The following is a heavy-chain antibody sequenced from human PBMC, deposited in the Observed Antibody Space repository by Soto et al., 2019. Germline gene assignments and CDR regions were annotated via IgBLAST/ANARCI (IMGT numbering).Heavy chain of an antibody. CDR3: AKVKYSSGWYGGLDY. Sequence: PGGSLRLSCAASGFTFSSYAMSWVRQAPGKGLEWVSAISGSGGSTYYADSVKGRFTISRDNSKNTLYLQMNSLRAEDTAVYYCAKVKYSSGWYGGLDYWGQGTLVTVSS. D-gene: IGHD6-19*01. CDR2: ISGSGGST. CDR1: GFTFSSYA. J-gene: IGHJ4*02. V-gene: IGHV3-23*01.